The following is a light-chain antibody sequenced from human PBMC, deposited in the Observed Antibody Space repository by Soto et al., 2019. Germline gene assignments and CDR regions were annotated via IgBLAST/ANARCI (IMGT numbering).Light chain of an antibody. V-gene: IGKV4-1*01. J-gene: IGKJ4*01. CDR2: WAS. CDR1: QSVLYSSNNKNY. CDR3: QQYYSTPLT. Sequence: DIVMTQSPDSLAVSLGERATINCKSSQSVLYSSNNKNYLAWYQQKPGQPPKLLIYWASTRESGVPDRFSGSGSGTDFTLTFSSLQADDVAVYYCQQYYSTPLTFGGGTKVQIK.